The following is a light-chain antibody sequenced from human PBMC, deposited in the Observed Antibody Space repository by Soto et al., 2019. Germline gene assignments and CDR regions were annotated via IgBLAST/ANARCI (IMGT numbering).Light chain of an antibody. J-gene: IGLJ3*02. CDR3: QTWATGIRV. V-gene: IGLV4-69*01. CDR1: GGHSSYA. CDR2: LTNDGSH. Sequence: QLVLTQSPSASASLGASVKLTCTLSGGHSSYAIAWHQQQPEKGPRYLMNLTNDGSHTKGDGIPDRFSGSSSGAERYLTISSLQSEDEADDYCQTWATGIRVFGGGTKLTVL.